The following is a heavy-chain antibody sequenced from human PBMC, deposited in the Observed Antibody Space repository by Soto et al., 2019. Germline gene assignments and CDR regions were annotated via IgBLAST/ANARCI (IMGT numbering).Heavy chain of an antibody. J-gene: IGHJ4*02. CDR2: INHSGST. D-gene: IGHD3-10*01. CDR3: ARHKITALFDY. V-gene: IGHV4-34*01. CDR1: GGSFSGYY. Sequence: SETLSLTCAVYGGSFSGYYWTWIRQPPGTGLEWIGEINHSGSTNYNPSLKSRVTISVDTSKNQFSLKLTSVTAADTAVSYCARHKITALFDYRGQGTLVTVSS.